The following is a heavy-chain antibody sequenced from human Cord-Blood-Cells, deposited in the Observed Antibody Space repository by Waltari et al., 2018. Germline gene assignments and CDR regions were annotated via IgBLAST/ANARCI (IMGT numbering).Heavy chain of an antibody. CDR1: GGPISSSSYY. CDR2: IYYSGST. CDR3: ARQAHQSGWYDSSGYYGGNDFDY. J-gene: IGHJ4*02. D-gene: IGHD3-22*01. V-gene: IGHV4-39*01. Sequence: QLQLQESGPGLVKPSETLSLTCTVSGGPISSSSYYRGWIRQPPGKGVGWIGSIYYSGSTYYNPSLKSRVTISVDTSKNQFSLKLSSVTAADTAVYYCARQAHQSGWYDSSGYYGGNDFDYWGQGTLVTVSS.